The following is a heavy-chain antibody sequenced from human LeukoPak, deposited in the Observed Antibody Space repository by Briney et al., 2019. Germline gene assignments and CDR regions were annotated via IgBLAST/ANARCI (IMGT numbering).Heavy chain of an antibody. J-gene: IGHJ4*02. V-gene: IGHV1-69*06. CDR2: IIPIFGTA. Sequence: SVKFSCKASGGTFSSYAISWVGQAPGQGLEWMGGIIPIFGTANYAQKFQGRVTITADKSTSTAYMELSSLRSEDTAVYYRASEGGRGMIYYWGQGTLVTVSS. CDR3: ASEGGRGMIYY. D-gene: IGHD3/OR15-3a*01. CDR1: GGTFSSYA.